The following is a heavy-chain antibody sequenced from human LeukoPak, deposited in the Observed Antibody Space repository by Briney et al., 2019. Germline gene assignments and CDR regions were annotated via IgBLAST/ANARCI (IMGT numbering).Heavy chain of an antibody. J-gene: IGHJ3*02. CDR2: ISYDGSNK. CDR3: AKDPYCSSTSCYLPGDAFDI. D-gene: IGHD2-2*01. Sequence: GGSLRLSCAASGFTFSSYAMHWVRQAPGKGLEWVAVISYDGSNKYYADSVKGRFTISRDNSKNTLYLQMNSLRAEDTAVYYCAKDPYCSSTSCYLPGDAFDIWGQGTMVTVSS. CDR1: GFTFSSYA. V-gene: IGHV3-30-3*01.